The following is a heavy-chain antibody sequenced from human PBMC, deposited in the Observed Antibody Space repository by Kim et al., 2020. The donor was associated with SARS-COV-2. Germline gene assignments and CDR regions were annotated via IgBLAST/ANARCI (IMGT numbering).Heavy chain of an antibody. J-gene: IGHJ6*02. D-gene: IGHD6-19*01. CDR2: MNPNSGNT. CDR3: AHSSGWGVYYYYGMDV. V-gene: IGHV1-8*01. CDR1: GYTFTSYD. Sequence: ASVKVSCKASGYTFTSYDINWVRQATGQGLEWMGWMNPNSGNTGYAQKFQGRVTMTRNTSISTAYMELSSLRSEDTAVYYCAHSSGWGVYYYYGMDVWGQGTTVTVSS.